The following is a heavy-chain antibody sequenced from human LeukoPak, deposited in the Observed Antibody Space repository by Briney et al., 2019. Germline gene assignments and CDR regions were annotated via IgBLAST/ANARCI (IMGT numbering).Heavy chain of an antibody. V-gene: IGHV4-59*01. D-gene: IGHD2-15*01. J-gene: IGHJ6*02. Sequence: SGTLSLTCTVSGGSISSYYWSWIRQPPGKGLEWIGYIYYSGSTNYNPSLKSRVTISVDTSKNQFSLKLSSVTAADTAVYYCARVGVVVAATGYYGMDVWGQGTTVTVSS. CDR3: ARVGVVVAATGYYGMDV. CDR1: GGSISSYY. CDR2: IYYSGST.